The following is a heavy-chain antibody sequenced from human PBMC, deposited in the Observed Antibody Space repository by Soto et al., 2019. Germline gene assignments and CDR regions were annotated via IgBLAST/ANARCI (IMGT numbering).Heavy chain of an antibody. CDR2: IYYSGST. D-gene: IGHD6-13*01. CDR3: ARDRGEGQQLESNYYYMDV. V-gene: IGHV4-59*01. J-gene: IGHJ6*03. CDR1: GGSISSYY. Sequence: PSETLSLTCTVAGGSISSYYWSWIRQPPGKGLEWIGYIYYSGSTNYNPSLKSRVTISVDTSKNQFSLKLSSVTAADTAVYYCARDRGEGQQLESNYYYMDVWGKGTTVTVSS.